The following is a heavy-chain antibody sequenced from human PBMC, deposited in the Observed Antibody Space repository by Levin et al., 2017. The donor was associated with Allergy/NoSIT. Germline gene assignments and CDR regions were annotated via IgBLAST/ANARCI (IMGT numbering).Heavy chain of an antibody. D-gene: IGHD3-9*01. J-gene: IGHJ4*02. V-gene: IGHV4-31*03. CDR2: IYYSGST. CDR1: GGSINSGGFY. Sequence: SETLSLTCTVSGGSINSGGFYWSWIRQLPGKGLEWIGYIYYSGSTYYNPSLKSRVTITPDTSKTQFSLKLSSVTAADTAVYYCARGPPDYDFLTGYFPLGYWGQGTLVTVSS. CDR3: ARGPPDYDFLTGYFPLGY.